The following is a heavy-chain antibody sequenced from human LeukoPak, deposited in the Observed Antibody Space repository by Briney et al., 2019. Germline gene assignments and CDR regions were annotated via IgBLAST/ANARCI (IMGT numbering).Heavy chain of an antibody. CDR1: GFTFSNAW. V-gene: IGHV3-15*01. D-gene: IGHD3-3*01. Sequence: PGGSLRLSCAASGFTFSNAWMSWVRQAPGKGLEWVGRIKSKTDGGTTDYAAPVKGRFTIPRDDSKNTLYLQMNSLKTEDTAVYCCTTDRVDFWSGPTRPYYYYYGMDVWGQGTTVTVSS. CDR2: IKSKTDGGTT. J-gene: IGHJ6*02. CDR3: TTDRVDFWSGPTRPYYYYYGMDV.